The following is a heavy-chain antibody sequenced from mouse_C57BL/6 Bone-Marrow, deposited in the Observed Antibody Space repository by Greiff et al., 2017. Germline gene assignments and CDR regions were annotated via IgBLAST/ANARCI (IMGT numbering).Heavy chain of an antibody. D-gene: IGHD1-1*01. CDR2: INPSTGGT. V-gene: IGHV1-42*01. Sequence: EVQLQQSGPELVKPGASVKISCKASGYSFTGYYMHWVKQSPEKSLEWIGEINPSTGGTTYNQKFKAKATLTVDKSSSTAYMQLKSLTSEDSAVYYCARGYYYGSSYAMDYWGQGTSVTVSA. CDR3: ARGYYYGSSYAMDY. J-gene: IGHJ4*01. CDR1: GYSFTGYY.